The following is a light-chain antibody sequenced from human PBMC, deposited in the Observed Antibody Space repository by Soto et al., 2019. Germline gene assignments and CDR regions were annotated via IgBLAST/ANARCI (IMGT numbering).Light chain of an antibody. Sequence: DIVLTQSPGTLSLSPGERATLSCRASQSVSNSYLAWYQQKPGQAPRLLIYGASSRATGIPDRFSGDGSGTDLTLTISRLEPEDFVVYYCQHYGTSPTWTFGQGTKVEVK. CDR1: QSVSNSY. V-gene: IGKV3-20*01. J-gene: IGKJ1*01. CDR2: GAS. CDR3: QHYGTSPTWT.